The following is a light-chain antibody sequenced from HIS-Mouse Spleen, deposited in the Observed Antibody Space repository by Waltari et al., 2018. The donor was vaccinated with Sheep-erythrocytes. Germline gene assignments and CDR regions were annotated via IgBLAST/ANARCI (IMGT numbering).Light chain of an antibody. J-gene: IGLJ3*02. Sequence: QSALTQPPSASGSPGQSVTISCTGTSSDVGGYNYVSWYQQHPGKAPQLMIYEVSKRPSAVPDRFSGSKSGNTASLTVSGLQAEDEADYYCSSYAGSNNWVFGGGTKLTVL. V-gene: IGLV2-8*01. CDR2: EVS. CDR3: SSYAGSNNWV. CDR1: SSDVGGYNY.